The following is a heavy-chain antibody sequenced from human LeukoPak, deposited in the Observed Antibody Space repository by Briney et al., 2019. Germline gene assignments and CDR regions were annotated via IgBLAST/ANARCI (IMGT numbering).Heavy chain of an antibody. CDR1: GGSISSGGYY. J-gene: IGHJ4*02. V-gene: IGHV4-31*03. CDR2: IYDSGST. D-gene: IGHD3-3*01. CDR3: ATYYDFWSGCFDY. Sequence: SQTLSLTCTVSGGSISSGGYYWSWIRQHPGKGLEWIVYIYDSGSTYYNPSLKSRVTISVDTSKNQFSLKLSSVTAADTAVYYCATYYDFWSGCFDYWGQGTLVTVSS.